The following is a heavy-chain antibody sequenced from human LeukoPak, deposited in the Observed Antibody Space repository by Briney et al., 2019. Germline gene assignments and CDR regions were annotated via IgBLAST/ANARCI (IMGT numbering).Heavy chain of an antibody. CDR2: INPNSGGT. CDR1: GYTFTSYD. J-gene: IGHJ4*02. CDR3: ARALSIPHY. D-gene: IGHD3-3*02. V-gene: IGHV1-2*02. Sequence: ASVKVSCKASGYTFTSYDINWVRQATGQGLEWMGWINPNSGGTNYAQKFQGRVTMTRDTSISTAYMELSRLRSDDTAVYYCARALSIPHYWGQGTLVTVSS.